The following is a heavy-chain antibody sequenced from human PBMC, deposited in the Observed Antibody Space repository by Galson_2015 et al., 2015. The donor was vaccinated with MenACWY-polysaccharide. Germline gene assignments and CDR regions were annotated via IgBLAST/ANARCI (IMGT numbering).Heavy chain of an antibody. CDR1: GGSISGYY. CDR3: ARDTTGIAASAVY. CDR2: VYAGVST. V-gene: IGHV4-4*07. Sequence: SETLSLTCSISGGSISGYYWSWIRQPAGKGLEWIGRVYAGVSTTYNPSLKSRVTILIDTSKNQFSLKLTSVTAADTAVYFCARDTTGIAASAVYWGQGTLVTVSS. J-gene: IGHJ4*02. D-gene: IGHD6-13*01.